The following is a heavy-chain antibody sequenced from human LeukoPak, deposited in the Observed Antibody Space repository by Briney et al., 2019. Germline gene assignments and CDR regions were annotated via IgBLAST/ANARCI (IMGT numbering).Heavy chain of an antibody. D-gene: IGHD2-8*02. CDR3: ARNRTGNYFDY. CDR2: ISSGSSTI. J-gene: IGHJ4*02. Sequence: GGSLRLSCAASGFAFSGYSMNWVRQAPGKGLEWVSYISSGSSTIFYADSVKGRFTISRDNAKSSLFLQMNSLRAEDTAVYYCARNRTGNYFDYWGQGTLVTVSS. V-gene: IGHV3-48*01. CDR1: GFAFSGYS.